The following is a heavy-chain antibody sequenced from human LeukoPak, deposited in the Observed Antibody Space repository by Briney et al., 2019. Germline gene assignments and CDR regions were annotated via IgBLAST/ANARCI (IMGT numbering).Heavy chain of an antibody. CDR1: GFTFTSSA. CDR3: AAFHAGYGYRSAFDI. D-gene: IGHD5-18*01. J-gene: IGHJ3*02. Sequence: SVKVSCKASGFTFTSSAMQWVRQARGQRLEWIGWIVVGSGNTNYAQKFQERVTITRDMSTSTAYMELSSLRSEDTAVYYCAAFHAGYGYRSAFDIWGQGTMVTVSS. CDR2: IVVGSGNT. V-gene: IGHV1-58*02.